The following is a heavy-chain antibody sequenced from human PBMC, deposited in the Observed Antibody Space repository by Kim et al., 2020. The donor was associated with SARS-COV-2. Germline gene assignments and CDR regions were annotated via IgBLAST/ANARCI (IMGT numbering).Heavy chain of an antibody. V-gene: IGHV3-30*02. J-gene: IGHJ4*02. CDR3: AKDQLRFLEWLAPTYFDY. Sequence: KGRFTISRDNSKNTLYLQMNSLRAEDTAVYYCAKDQLRFLEWLAPTYFDYWGQGTLVTVSS. D-gene: IGHD3-3*01.